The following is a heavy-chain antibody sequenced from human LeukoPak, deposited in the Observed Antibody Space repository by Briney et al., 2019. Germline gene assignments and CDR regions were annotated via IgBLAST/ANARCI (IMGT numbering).Heavy chain of an antibody. CDR2: IYTSGST. CDR1: GGSISSYY. J-gene: IGHJ3*02. Sequence: SETLSLTCTVSGGSISSYYWSWIRQPAGKGLEWIGRIYTSGSTNYNPSLKSRVTISVDKSKNQFSLKLSSVTAADTAVYYSARSPPLVSTSAAFDIWGQGTMVTVSS. CDR3: ARSPPLVSTSAAFDI. V-gene: IGHV4-4*07. D-gene: IGHD5/OR15-5a*01.